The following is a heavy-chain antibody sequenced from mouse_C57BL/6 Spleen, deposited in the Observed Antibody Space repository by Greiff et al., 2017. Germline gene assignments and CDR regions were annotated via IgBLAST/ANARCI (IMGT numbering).Heavy chain of an antibody. CDR3: TTSNYSNYVFAY. V-gene: IGHV14-4*01. Sequence: VQLQQSGAELVRPGASVKLSCTASGFNIKDDYMHWVKQRPEQGLEWIGWIDPENGDTEYPSKFQGKATLPADTSSNKAYLQLSNLTSEDTSVYYCTTSNYSNYVFAYWGQGTLVTVSA. D-gene: IGHD2-5*01. CDR2: IDPENGDT. J-gene: IGHJ3*01. CDR1: GFNIKDDY.